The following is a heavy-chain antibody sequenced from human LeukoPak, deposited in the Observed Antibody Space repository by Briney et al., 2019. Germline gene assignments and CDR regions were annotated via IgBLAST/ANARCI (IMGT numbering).Heavy chain of an antibody. Sequence: SETLSLTCTVSGGSISSSSYCWGWIRQPPGKGLEWIGSIYYSGSTYYNPSLKSRVTISVDTSKNQFSLKLSSVTAADTAVYYCARGAREVDYWGQGTLVTVSS. CDR3: ARGAREVDY. D-gene: IGHD1-26*01. CDR1: GGSISSSSYC. V-gene: IGHV4-39*01. J-gene: IGHJ4*02. CDR2: IYYSGST.